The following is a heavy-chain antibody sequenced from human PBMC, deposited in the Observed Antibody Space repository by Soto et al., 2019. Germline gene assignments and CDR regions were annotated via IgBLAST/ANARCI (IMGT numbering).Heavy chain of an antibody. D-gene: IGHD3-10*01. CDR2: INPNSGGT. Sequence: QVQLVQSGAEVKKPGASVKVSCKASGYTFTGYYMHWVRQAPGQGLEWMGWINPNSGGTNYAQKFQGRVTITADESTSTAYMELSSLRSEDTAVYYCAGSMVRGVIIATFFYYYGMDVWGQGTTVTVSS. CDR1: GYTFTGYY. V-gene: IGHV1-2*02. J-gene: IGHJ6*02. CDR3: AGSMVRGVIIATFFYYYGMDV.